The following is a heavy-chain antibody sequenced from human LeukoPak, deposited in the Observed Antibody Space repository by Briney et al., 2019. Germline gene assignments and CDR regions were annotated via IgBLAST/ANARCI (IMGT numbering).Heavy chain of an antibody. CDR2: ISYDGSSK. CDR3: ARDPPSGYDSPGD. V-gene: IGHV3-30-3*01. D-gene: IGHD3-22*01. CDR1: GFTFSNYA. Sequence: GGSLRLSCAASGFTFSNYAILWVRQAPGKGLEWVAVISYDGSSKNFADSVKGRFTISRDNANNSLYLQMNSLRAEDTAVYYCARDPPSGYDSPGDWGQGTLVTVSS. J-gene: IGHJ4*02.